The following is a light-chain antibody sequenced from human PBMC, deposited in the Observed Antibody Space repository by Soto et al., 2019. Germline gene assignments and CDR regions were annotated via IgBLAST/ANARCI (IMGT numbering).Light chain of an antibody. J-gene: IGLJ2*01. V-gene: IGLV2-11*01. CDR1: NSDVGNYEY. CDR2: DVS. CDR3: SSYAGSSNSLV. Sequence: QSVLTQPRSVSGSPGQSVTISCTGTNSDVGNYEYVSWYQHLPGKAPKLMIFDVSKRPSGVPDRFSGSKSGNTASLTISGLQAEDEADYYCSSYAGSSNSLVFGGGTKLTVL.